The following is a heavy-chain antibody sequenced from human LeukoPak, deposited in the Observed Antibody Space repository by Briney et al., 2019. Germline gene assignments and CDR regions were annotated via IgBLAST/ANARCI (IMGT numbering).Heavy chain of an antibody. J-gene: IGHJ4*02. D-gene: IGHD1-26*01. CDR3: AKDRVRYSGSYNFDY. Sequence: GGSLRLSCAASGFTFDDYAMHWVRQAPGKGLEWVSGISWNSGSIGYADSAKGRFTISRDNAKSSLYLQMNSLRAEDTALYYCAKDRVRYSGSYNFDYWGQGTLVTVSS. V-gene: IGHV3-9*01. CDR2: ISWNSGSI. CDR1: GFTFDDYA.